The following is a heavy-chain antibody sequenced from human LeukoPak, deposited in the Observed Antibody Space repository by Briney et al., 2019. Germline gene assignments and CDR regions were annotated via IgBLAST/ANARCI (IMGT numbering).Heavy chain of an antibody. Sequence: PSETLSLTCAVYGGSFSGYYWSWIRQPPGKGLEWIGEINHSGSTNYNPSLKSRVTISVDTSKNQFSLKLSSVTAADTAVYYCARGGDTAIDYWGQGTLVTVSS. D-gene: IGHD5-18*01. CDR2: INHSGST. CDR3: ARGGDTAIDY. CDR1: GGSFSGYY. J-gene: IGHJ4*02. V-gene: IGHV4-34*01.